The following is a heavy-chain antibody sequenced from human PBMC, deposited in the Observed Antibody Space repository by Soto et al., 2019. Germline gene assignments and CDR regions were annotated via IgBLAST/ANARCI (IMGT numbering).Heavy chain of an antibody. Sequence: QVTLKESGPALVKPTETLTLTCTVSGFSLSNPRMGVNWIRQSPGKALEWLAHIFSNDEKSYNTSLKTRLNISKDTSKSQVVLTMTNMDPVDTGTYYCARIFMQHDISTGPNTLFDYWGQGILVTVSS. CDR2: IFSNDEK. J-gene: IGHJ4*02. CDR1: GFSLSNPRMG. V-gene: IGHV2-26*01. D-gene: IGHD3-9*01. CDR3: ARIFMQHDISTGPNTLFDY.